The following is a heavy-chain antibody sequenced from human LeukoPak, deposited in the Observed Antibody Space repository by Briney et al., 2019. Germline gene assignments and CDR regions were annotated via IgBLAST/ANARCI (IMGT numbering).Heavy chain of an antibody. J-gene: IGHJ3*02. CDR1: GGAISSYY. Sequence: SETLSLTCTVSGGAISSYYWSWIRQPPGQGLEWIAYMFYGGTTNYNPSLRSRVTISLDTSKNQFSLRLSSVTAADTAVYYCARGRGEVVVAAWDVFDIWGQGTMVTVS. CDR2: MFYGGTT. V-gene: IGHV4-59*08. D-gene: IGHD2-15*01. CDR3: ARGRGEVVVAAWDVFDI.